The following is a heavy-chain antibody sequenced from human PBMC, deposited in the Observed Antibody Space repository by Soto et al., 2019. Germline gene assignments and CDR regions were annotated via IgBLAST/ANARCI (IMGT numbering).Heavy chain of an antibody. D-gene: IGHD5-12*01. V-gene: IGHV1-69*02. Sequence: QVQLVQSGAEVKKPGSSVKVSCKASGGTFSSYTISWVRQAPGQGLEWMGRIIPILGIANYAQQFQGRVTITAAKSTSTAYMEMSSLRSEDTAVYYCARANSGYEFDYWGQGTLVTVSS. CDR3: ARANSGYEFDY. CDR1: GGTFSSYT. J-gene: IGHJ4*02. CDR2: IIPILGIA.